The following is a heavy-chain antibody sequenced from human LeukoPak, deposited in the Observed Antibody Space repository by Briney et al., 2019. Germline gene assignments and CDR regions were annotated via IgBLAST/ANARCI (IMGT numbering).Heavy chain of an antibody. D-gene: IGHD2-8*01. Sequence: PSETLSLTCTVSGGSISSDSYSWSWIRQPAGQGLEWIGRIYSTGTTSYNPSLKSRVAISVDTSKNQFSLKLSSVTAADTAVYYCASEVMRRMDDDFDIWGQGTMATVSS. V-gene: IGHV4-61*02. CDR3: ASEVMRRMDDDFDI. CDR2: IYSTGTT. J-gene: IGHJ3*02. CDR1: GGSISSDSYS.